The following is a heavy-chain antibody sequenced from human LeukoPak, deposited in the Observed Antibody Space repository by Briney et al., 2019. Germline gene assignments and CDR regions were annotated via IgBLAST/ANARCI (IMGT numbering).Heavy chain of an antibody. D-gene: IGHD5-18*01. CDR2: INPNSGGT. CDR1: GYTFTGYY. CDR3: ARGGDTAMVMVSPEFYY. Sequence: GASVKVSCKASGYTFTGYYMHWVRQAPGQGLEWMGRINPNSGGTNYAQKFQGRVTMTRDTSISTAYMELSRLRSDDTAVYYCARGGDTAMVMVSPEFYYWGQGTLVTVSS. J-gene: IGHJ4*02. V-gene: IGHV1-2*06.